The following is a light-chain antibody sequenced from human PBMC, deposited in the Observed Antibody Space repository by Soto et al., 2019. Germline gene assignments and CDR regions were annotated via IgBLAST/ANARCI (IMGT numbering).Light chain of an antibody. J-gene: IGKJ4*01. Sequence: DIQVTQSPASLSASVGDRVTITCRTSQNINNYLNWYQQQPGKAPRLLIFGVFTLQSGVPSRFSCSGSGTDFTLTLSGLQPEDFATYNCQQNFRPPQVTFGGGTRVERK. CDR1: QNINNY. CDR3: QQNFRPPQVT. V-gene: IGKV1-39*01. CDR2: GVF.